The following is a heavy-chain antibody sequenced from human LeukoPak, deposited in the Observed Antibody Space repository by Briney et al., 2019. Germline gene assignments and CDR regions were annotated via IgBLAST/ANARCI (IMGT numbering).Heavy chain of an antibody. CDR1: GFPFSNFA. D-gene: IGHD6-19*01. CDR2: ISAGGGST. Sequence: PGGSLRLSCAASGFPFSNFAMTWIRQAPGKGLEWISLISAGGGSTFDADSMRGRFTISRDNYKNTLYLQMNSLRVEDTAVYYCAKAGGRGWSNWFDPWGQGTQVTVSS. V-gene: IGHV3-23*01. J-gene: IGHJ5*02. CDR3: AKAGGRGWSNWFDP.